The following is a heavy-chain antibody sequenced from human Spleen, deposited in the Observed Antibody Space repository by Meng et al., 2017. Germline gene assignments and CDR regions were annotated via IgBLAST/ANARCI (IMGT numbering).Heavy chain of an antibody. D-gene: IGHD3-10*01. CDR2: ISYDASNT. J-gene: IGHJ4*02. CDR1: GFTFSGYA. V-gene: IGHV3-30*04. CDR3: ARDGITMLRGVIAYSFDY. Sequence: GESLKISCAASGFTFSGYAMHWVRQAPGRGLEWVAVISYDASNTYYADSVKGRFTISRDNSKNTLYLQMNSLRTEDTAMYYCARDGITMLRGVIAYSFDYWGQGTLVTVSS.